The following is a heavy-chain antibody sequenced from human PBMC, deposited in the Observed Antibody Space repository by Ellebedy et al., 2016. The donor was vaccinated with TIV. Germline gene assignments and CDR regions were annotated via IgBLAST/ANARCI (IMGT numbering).Heavy chain of an antibody. CDR2: VYYTGST. V-gene: IGHV4-59*01. CDR1: GDSISDNY. J-gene: IGHJ4*02. CDR3: ARVDFGHFGY. D-gene: IGHD3/OR15-3a*01. Sequence: SETLSLTCTVSGDSISDNYWTWIRQPPGKGLEWIGYVYYTGSTDYNPSLKSRVTISIDTSKNHFSLRLNSVTAADTAMYYCARVDFGHFGYWGQGALVTVSS.